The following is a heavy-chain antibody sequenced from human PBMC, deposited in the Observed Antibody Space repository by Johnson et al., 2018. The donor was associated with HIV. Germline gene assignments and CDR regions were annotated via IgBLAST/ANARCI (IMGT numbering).Heavy chain of an antibody. J-gene: IGHJ3*01. CDR2: IWYDGSHK. CDR3: AKMFASAAGLAAFEL. D-gene: IGHD6-13*01. Sequence: VQLVESGGGVVQPGRSLRVSCAASGFSFSTSGMYWVRQAPGKGLEWVAVIWYDGSHKYYADSVKGRFTISRDNSKHTLYLQMNSLRAEDTAVYYCAKMFASAAGLAAFELWGQGTMVTVSP. V-gene: IGHV3-33*06. CDR1: GFSFSTSG.